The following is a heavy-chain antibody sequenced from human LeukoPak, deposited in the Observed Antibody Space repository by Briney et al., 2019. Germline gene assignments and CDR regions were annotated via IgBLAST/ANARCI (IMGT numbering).Heavy chain of an antibody. J-gene: IGHJ4*02. CDR3: ARYTITAAGSPFDY. D-gene: IGHD6-13*01. CDR1: GYTFTDYY. V-gene: IGHV1-2*06. Sequence: ASVKVSCKASGYTFTDYYVHWVRQAPGQGLEWMGRINSQSGGTDYAHKFQGRVTMTRDASISTAYMELSRLKSDDTAVYYCARYTITAAGSPFDYWGQGTLVTVSS. CDR2: INSQSGGT.